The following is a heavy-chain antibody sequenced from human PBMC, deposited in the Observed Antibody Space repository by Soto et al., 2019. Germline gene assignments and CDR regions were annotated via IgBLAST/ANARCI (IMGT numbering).Heavy chain of an antibody. Sequence: QLQLRESGSGLVKPSQTLSLTCTVSGAPITSGAYSWSWIRQPPGKGLEWIGFIYQSGSTHYNPSLKPRVTISVDGSKNHFSLQLSSLTAADTAVYYCARDMSGCSSSDCYLSGWFDPWGPGTLVTVSS. CDR3: ARDMSGCSSSDCYLSGWFDP. CDR2: IYQSGST. D-gene: IGHD2-21*02. V-gene: IGHV4-30-2*01. CDR1: GAPITSGAYS. J-gene: IGHJ5*02.